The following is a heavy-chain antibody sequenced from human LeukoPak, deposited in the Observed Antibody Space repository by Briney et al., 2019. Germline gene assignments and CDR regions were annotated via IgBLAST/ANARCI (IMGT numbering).Heavy chain of an antibody. D-gene: IGHD1-26*01. J-gene: IGHJ4*02. CDR3: AREMGFSAFDH. V-gene: IGHV3-66*01. CDR1: GFTVSGNY. CDR2: LYSGGST. Sequence: PGGSLRLSCAASGFTVSGNYMSWVRQAPGKGLEWVSVLYSGGSTYYEDSVKGRFITSRHNYKNTLYLQMNSLRAEDTAVYYCAREMGFSAFDHWGQGTLVPLSS.